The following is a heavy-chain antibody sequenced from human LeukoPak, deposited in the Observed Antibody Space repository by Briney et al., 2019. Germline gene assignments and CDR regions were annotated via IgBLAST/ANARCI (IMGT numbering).Heavy chain of an antibody. CDR1: GFTFSSYG. Sequence: GGSLRLSCAASGFTFSSYGMHWARQAPGKGLEWVAAIWYDGSNKYYADSVRGRFTISRDNSKNTLYLQMNSLRAEDTTVYYCARGAQVGATDAFDIWGQGTLVTVSS. J-gene: IGHJ3*02. CDR3: ARGAQVGATDAFDI. D-gene: IGHD1-26*01. CDR2: IWYDGSNK. V-gene: IGHV3-33*08.